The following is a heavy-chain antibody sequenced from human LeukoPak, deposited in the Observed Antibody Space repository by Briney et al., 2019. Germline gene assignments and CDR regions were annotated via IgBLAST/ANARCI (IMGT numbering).Heavy chain of an antibody. V-gene: IGHV3-48*03. D-gene: IGHD3-10*02. J-gene: IGHJ6*04. CDR1: GFTFSSYE. Sequence: GGSLRLSCAASGFTFSSYEMSWVRQAPGKGLEWVSYISSSGSSIYYADSVKGRFTISRDNAKNSLYLQMNSLRAEDTAVYYCAELGITMIGGVWGKGTTVTISS. CDR2: ISSSGSSI. CDR3: AELGITMIGGV.